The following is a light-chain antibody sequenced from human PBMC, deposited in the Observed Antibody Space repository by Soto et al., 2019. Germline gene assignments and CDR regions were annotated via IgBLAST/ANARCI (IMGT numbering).Light chain of an antibody. CDR3: QQYGSSTT. CDR2: GAS. CDR1: QSVPSNY. J-gene: IGKJ1*01. V-gene: IGKV3-20*01. Sequence: EIVLTQSPGTLSLSPGDRATLSCRASQSVPSNYVAWYQQKSGQAPRPLMFGASIRAAGVPDRFSGSGSGTDFTLTISRLEPEDFAVYHCQQYGSSTTFGQGTKVDNK.